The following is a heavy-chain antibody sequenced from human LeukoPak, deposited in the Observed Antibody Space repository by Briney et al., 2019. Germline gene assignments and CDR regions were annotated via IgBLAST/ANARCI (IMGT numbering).Heavy chain of an antibody. CDR1: GFTFSSYG. Sequence: SGGSLRLSCAASGFTFSSYGMHWVRRAPGKGLEWVAVIRYDASNKYYADSVKGRFTISRDNFKNTLYLQMNSLTAEDTAVYYCARNGGYSSSWYLGYFDCWGQGTLVTVSS. D-gene: IGHD6-13*01. J-gene: IGHJ4*02. V-gene: IGHV3-33*01. CDR2: IRYDASNK. CDR3: ARNGGYSSSWYLGYFDC.